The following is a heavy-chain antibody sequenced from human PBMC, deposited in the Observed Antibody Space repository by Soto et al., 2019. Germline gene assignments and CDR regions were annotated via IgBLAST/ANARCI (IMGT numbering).Heavy chain of an antibody. CDR1: GDSITSNSYF. CDR2: IYYSGTT. V-gene: IGHV4-39*01. D-gene: IGHD3-10*01. J-gene: IGHJ4*02. CDR3: ARGPPFGY. Sequence: PSETLSLTCTVSGDSITSNSYFWAWIRQPPGKGLKWIGSIYYSGTTYYNPSLKSRVTISVDRSKNQFSLKLSSVTAADTAVYYCARGPPFGYWGQGTLVTVSS.